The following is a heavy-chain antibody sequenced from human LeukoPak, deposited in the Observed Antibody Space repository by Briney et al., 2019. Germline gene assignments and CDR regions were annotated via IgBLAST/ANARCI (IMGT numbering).Heavy chain of an antibody. CDR3: ARGGPRYCFGGSCYFGFDS. J-gene: IGHJ4*02. CDR1: RFSFNDYW. D-gene: IGHD2-15*01. CDR2: IKQDGDNN. Sequence: SGVSLTLPCAASRFSFNDYWMTWPPHAQGKGLEWVAHIKQDGDNNPYVDSVKGRFTISRDNAKNSLYLQMNSLRAEDTAVYYCARGGPRYCFGGSCYFGFDSWAQGPRLTVSS. V-gene: IGHV3-7*03.